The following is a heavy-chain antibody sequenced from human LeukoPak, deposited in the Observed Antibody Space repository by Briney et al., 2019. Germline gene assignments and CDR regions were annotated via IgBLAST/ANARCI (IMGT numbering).Heavy chain of an antibody. J-gene: IGHJ5*02. D-gene: IGHD2-15*01. CDR1: GFTFSNYW. CDR3: AGQSRLGYCSGGSCYSQPFDP. CDR2: INQDGSEK. V-gene: IGHV3-7*01. Sequence: GGSLRLSCAASGFTFSNYWMSWVRQAPGKGLEWVASINQDGSEKCYVDSVKGRFTISRDNAKNSLFLQMNSLRAEDTAVYYCAGQSRLGYCSGGSCYSQPFDPWGQGTLVTVSS.